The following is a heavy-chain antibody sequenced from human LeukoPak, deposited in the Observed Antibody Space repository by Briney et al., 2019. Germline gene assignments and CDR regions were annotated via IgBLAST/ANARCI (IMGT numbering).Heavy chain of an antibody. CDR1: GFTVSSNY. V-gene: IGHV3-53*04. J-gene: IGHJ4*02. Sequence: GGSLRLSCAAYGFTVSSNYMSWVRQAPGKGLEWVSVIYSGRSTYYADSVKGRFTISRHNSKNTLYLQMNSLRAEDTAVYYCAKAFGSSWSLDYWGQGTLVTVSS. CDR3: AKAFGSSWSLDY. CDR2: IYSGRST. D-gene: IGHD6-13*01.